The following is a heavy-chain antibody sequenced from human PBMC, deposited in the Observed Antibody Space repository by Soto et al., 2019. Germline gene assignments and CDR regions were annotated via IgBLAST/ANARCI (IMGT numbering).Heavy chain of an antibody. V-gene: IGHV1-3*01. CDR2: INAGNGNT. CDR3: ARRNNSGPIDY. D-gene: IGHD5-12*01. J-gene: IGHJ4*02. CDR1: GFTFTTHA. Sequence: QVHLVQSGAEVKEPGASLKVSCKTSGFTFTTHAIHWVRQAPGQRFEWMGWINAGNGNTKYSQRFQDRVTISRDTSASTADMELSSLTSEDRAVYYCARRNNSGPIDYWGQGTLVTVSS.